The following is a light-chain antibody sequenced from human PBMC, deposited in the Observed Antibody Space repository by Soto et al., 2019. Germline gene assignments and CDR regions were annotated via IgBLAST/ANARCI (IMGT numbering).Light chain of an antibody. Sequence: EIVLTQSPDTLSLSPGERATLSCRASQSVSSSYLAWFQQKPGQAPRLLIYGASSRATGIPDRFSGSGSGTDFTLIISRLEPEDFAVYYWQQYNNSPYTFGQGTKLELK. V-gene: IGKV3-20*01. CDR3: QQYNNSPYT. CDR2: GAS. CDR1: QSVSSSY. J-gene: IGKJ2*01.